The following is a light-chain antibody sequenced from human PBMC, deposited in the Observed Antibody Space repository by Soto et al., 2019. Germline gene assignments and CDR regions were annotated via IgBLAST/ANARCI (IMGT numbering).Light chain of an antibody. V-gene: IGKV3-11*01. CDR3: QQRSNWIT. CDR1: RTVDSTY. CDR2: DTS. J-gene: IGKJ5*01. Sequence: EIVLRQSPGTLCLSPGQRATISCRASRTVDSTYLAGYQQKPGQAPRLLIYDTSYRATGIPARFSGSGSGTDFTLTISSLEPEDFAVYHCQQRSNWITFGQGTRLEIK.